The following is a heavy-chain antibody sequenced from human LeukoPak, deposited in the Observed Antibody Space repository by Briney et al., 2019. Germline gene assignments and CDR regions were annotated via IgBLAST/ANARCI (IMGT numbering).Heavy chain of an antibody. CDR2: INHRGST. D-gene: IGHD5-18*01. Sequence: SETLSLTCAVYGGSFSGYYWRWIRQPPGKGLEWIGEINHRGSTNYNPSLKSRVTISVDTSKNQFSLKLSSVTAADTAVYYCARVPDTAIHFDYWGQGTLVTVSS. CDR1: GGSFSGYY. CDR3: ARVPDTAIHFDY. V-gene: IGHV4-34*01. J-gene: IGHJ4*02.